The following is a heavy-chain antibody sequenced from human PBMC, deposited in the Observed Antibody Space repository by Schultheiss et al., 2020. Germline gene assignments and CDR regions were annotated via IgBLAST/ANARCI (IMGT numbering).Heavy chain of an antibody. CDR3: ATTVTSPLNCFDP. J-gene: IGHJ5*02. V-gene: IGHV4-39*01. Sequence: SETLSLTCTVSGGSISSSSYYWGWIRQPPGKGLEWIGSIYYSGSTYYNPSLKSRVTISVDTSKNQFSLKLSSVTAADTAVYYCATTVTSPLNCFDPWGQGTLVTVSS. D-gene: IGHD4-11*01. CDR1: GGSISSSSYY. CDR2: IYYSGST.